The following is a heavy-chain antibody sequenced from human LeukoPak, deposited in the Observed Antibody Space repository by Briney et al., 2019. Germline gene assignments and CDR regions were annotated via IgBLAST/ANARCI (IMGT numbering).Heavy chain of an antibody. Sequence: PGGSLRLSSGASGFSFSSYAMSSVRQAPGKGLEWVSTISGSGGSPYYADSVKGRFTIPRDNSKNNLYLQMNSLRAEDTAVYYCAKGGKGIDDWFVLWVQGTLVTVSS. CDR3: AKGGKGIDDWFVL. V-gene: IGHV3-23*01. CDR1: GFSFSSYA. D-gene: IGHD3-16*01. CDR2: ISGSGGSP. J-gene: IGHJ5*02.